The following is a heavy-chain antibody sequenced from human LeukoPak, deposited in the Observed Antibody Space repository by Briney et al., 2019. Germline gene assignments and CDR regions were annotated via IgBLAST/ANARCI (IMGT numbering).Heavy chain of an antibody. CDR1: GGSISSYY. Sequence: NPSETLSLTCTVSGGSISSYYWSWIRQPPGKGLEWIGYIYYSGSTNYNPSLKSRVAISVDTSKNQFSLKLSSVTAADTAVYYCARVGGSGGDFFDYWGQGTLVTVSS. CDR3: ARVGGSGGDFFDY. V-gene: IGHV4-59*01. CDR2: IYYSGST. D-gene: IGHD3-10*01. J-gene: IGHJ4*02.